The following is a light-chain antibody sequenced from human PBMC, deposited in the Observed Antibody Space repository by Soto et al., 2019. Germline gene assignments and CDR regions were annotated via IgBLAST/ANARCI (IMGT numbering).Light chain of an antibody. V-gene: IGLV2-14*03. CDR2: DVT. CDR3: SSYTRSRTFL. CDR1: SSDVGAYHY. Sequence: QSALTQPASVSGSPGQSSTISCTGTSSDVGAYHYVSWYQQHPGTAPKLRSSDVTTRPSGVSNRFSGSKSGNTASLTISGLQAEDEADYYCSSYTRSRTFLFGGGTQLTV. J-gene: IGLJ7*01.